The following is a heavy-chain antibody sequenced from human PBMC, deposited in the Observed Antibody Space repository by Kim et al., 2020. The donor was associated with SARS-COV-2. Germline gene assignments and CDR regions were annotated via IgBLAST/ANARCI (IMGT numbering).Heavy chain of an antibody. J-gene: IGHJ6*01. CDR2: IYYSGST. D-gene: IGHD6-19*01. V-gene: IGHV4-30-4*01. Sequence: SETLSLTCTVSGGSISSGDYYWIWIRQPPGKGLDWIGYIYYSGSTYYNPSLKSRVTISVDTSKNQLSLKLSSVTAADTAVYYCASVPQAGAGFYYYYYG. CDR1: GGSISSGDYY. CDR3: ASVPQAGAGFYYYYYG.